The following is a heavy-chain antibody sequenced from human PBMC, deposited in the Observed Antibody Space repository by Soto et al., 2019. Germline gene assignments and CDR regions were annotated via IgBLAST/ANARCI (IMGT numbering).Heavy chain of an antibody. CDR1: GFTFSSCI. J-gene: IGHJ4*02. CDR2: VSSSSSYI. CDR3: ASDRLIGGRSNGTNYVAY. D-gene: IGHD3-16*01. V-gene: IGHV3-21*01. Sequence: EVQLVESGGGLVKPGESLRLSCAASGFTFSSCIINWVRQAPGKGLEWVSSVSSSSSYIYYADSVKGRFTTSRDNAKNSLDLQMNSLRAEDTAVYYCASDRLIGGRSNGTNYVAYWGQGTLVTVSS.